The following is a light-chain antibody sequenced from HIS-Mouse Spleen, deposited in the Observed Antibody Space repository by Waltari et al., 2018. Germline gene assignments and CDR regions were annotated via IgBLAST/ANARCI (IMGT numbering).Light chain of an antibody. J-gene: IGLJ2*01. CDR3: CSYAGSSTSVV. Sequence: QSALTQPASVSGSPGQSITISCPGTSRDVRSYNLFSWYQQHPGKAPKLMIYEGSKRPSGVSNRFSGSKSGNTASLTISGLQAEDEADYYCCSYAGSSTSVVFGGGTKLTVL. CDR1: SRDVRSYNL. V-gene: IGLV2-23*01. CDR2: EGS.